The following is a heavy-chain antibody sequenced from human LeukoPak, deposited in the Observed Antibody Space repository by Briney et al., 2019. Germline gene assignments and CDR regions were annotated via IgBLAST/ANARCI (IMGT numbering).Heavy chain of an antibody. J-gene: IGHJ4*02. CDR1: GFTFSSYA. V-gene: IGHV3-30*01. D-gene: IGHD6-6*01. CDR2: ISYDGSNK. CDR3: ASVFAALPR. Sequence: GRSLRLSCAASGFTFSSYAMHWVRQAPGKGLERVAVISYDGSNKYYADSVKGRFTISRDNSKNTLYLQMNSLRAEDTAVYYCASVFAALPRWGQGTLVTVSS.